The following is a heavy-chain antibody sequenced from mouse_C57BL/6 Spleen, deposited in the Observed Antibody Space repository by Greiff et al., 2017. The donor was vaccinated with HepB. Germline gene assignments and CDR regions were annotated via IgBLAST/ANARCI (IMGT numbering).Heavy chain of an antibody. V-gene: IGHV1-15*01. CDR1: GYTFTDYE. CDR2: IDPETGGT. CDR3: TNYSNYEDYYAMDY. J-gene: IGHJ4*01. Sequence: VQLQQSGAELVRPGASVTLSCKASGYTFTDYEMHWVKQTPVHGLEWIGAIDPETGGTAYNQKFKGKAILTADKSSSTAYMALRSLTSEDSAVYYCTNYSNYEDYYAMDYWGQGTSVTVSS. D-gene: IGHD2-5*01.